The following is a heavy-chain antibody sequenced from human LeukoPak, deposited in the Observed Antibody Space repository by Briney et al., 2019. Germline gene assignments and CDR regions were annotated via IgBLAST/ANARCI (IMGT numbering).Heavy chain of an antibody. CDR3: AREGNDYYYEQ. V-gene: IGHV3-21*01. J-gene: IGHJ4*02. Sequence: PGGSLRLSCAASGFTFSNAWMSWVRQAPGKGLEWVSSITGDCKYITYADSVKGRFTISRDNAKNSLYLQVASLRGDDTATYYCAREGNDYYYEQWGQGTLVTVSP. CDR2: ITGDCKYI. D-gene: IGHD3-16*01. CDR1: GFTFSNAW.